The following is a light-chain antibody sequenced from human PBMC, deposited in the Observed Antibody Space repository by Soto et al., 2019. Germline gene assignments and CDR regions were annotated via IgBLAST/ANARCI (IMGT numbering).Light chain of an antibody. CDR1: QSISSY. V-gene: IGKV1-39*01. CDR3: LQDINYPWT. CDR2: AAS. J-gene: IGKJ1*01. Sequence: DIQMPQSPSSLSASVGDRLTITRRASQSISSYLNWYQQKPGKATKLLIYAASSLQSGVPSRFSGSGSGTDFTLAISSLQPEDSATYYCLQDINYPWTFGQGTKVDIK.